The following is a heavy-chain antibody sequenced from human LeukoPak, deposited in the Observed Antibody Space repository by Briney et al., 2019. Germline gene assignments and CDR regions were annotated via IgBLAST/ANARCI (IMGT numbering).Heavy chain of an antibody. CDR3: AAGLRGPTVTGKYSCYGMDV. CDR1: GCTFTKSA. Sequence: SVKVSCKASGCTFTKSALQWVGQAGGQRLDGIGWIFFGRGNTDYEQKFQERVTLTRDMFTSTAYLELRSLRSEDTAVYYCAAGLRGPTVTGKYSCYGMDVWGQGTTVSVSS. D-gene: IGHD4-11*01. J-gene: IGHJ6*02. V-gene: IGHV1-58*01. CDR2: IFFGRGNT.